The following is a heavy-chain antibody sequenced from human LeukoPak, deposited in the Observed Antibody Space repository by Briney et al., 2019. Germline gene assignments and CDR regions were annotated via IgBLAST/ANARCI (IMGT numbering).Heavy chain of an antibody. V-gene: IGHV3-48*02. CDR3: ARDLGWAFDY. J-gene: IGHJ4*02. D-gene: IGHD6-19*01. Sequence: GGSLRLSCAASGFTFSTYSINWVRQAPGKGLEWISYISSSCSTIHYADSVKGRFTISRDNAKNSLYLQMNSLRDEDTAVYYCARDLGWAFDYWGQGTLVTVSS. CDR2: ISSSCSTI. CDR1: GFTFSTYS.